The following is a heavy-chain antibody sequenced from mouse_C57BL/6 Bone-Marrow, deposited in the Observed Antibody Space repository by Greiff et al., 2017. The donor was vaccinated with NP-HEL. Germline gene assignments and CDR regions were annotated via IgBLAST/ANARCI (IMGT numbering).Heavy chain of an antibody. V-gene: IGHV1-50*01. Sequence: QVQLKQPGAELVKPGASVKLSCKASGYTFTSYWLQWVKQRPGQGLEWLGEIDPSDSYTNYNQKFKGKATVTVDTSSSTAYMQLSSLTSEDSAVYYCARAWGFAYWGQGTLVTVSA. CDR3: ARAWGFAY. CDR2: IDPSDSYT. J-gene: IGHJ3*01. CDR1: GYTFTSYW.